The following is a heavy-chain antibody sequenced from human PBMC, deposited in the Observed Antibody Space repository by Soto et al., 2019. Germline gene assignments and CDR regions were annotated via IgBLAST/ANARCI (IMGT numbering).Heavy chain of an antibody. Sequence: AASVKVSCKASGYTFTGYYMHWVRQAPGQGLEWMGWINPNSGGTNYAQKFQGGVTMTRDTSISTAYMELSRLRSDDTAVYYCARVPTRDYAFYWGQGTLVTVSS. J-gene: IGHJ4*02. CDR3: ARVPTRDYAFY. CDR1: GYTFTGYY. CDR2: INPNSGGT. V-gene: IGHV1-2*02. D-gene: IGHD4-17*01.